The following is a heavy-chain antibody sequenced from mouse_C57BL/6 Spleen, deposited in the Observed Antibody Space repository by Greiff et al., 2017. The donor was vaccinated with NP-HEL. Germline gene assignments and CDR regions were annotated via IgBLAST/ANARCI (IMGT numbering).Heavy chain of an antibody. CDR1: GFTFSDYY. J-gene: IGHJ1*03. D-gene: IGHD2-4*01. V-gene: IGHV5-16*01. CDR3: ARADDCGRDWYFDV. CDR2: INYDGSST. Sequence: EVQVVESEGGLVQPGSSMKLSCTASGFTFSDYYMAWVRQVPEKGLEWVANINYDGSSTYYLDSLKSRFIISRDNAKNIPYLQMSSLKSEDTATYYCARADDCGRDWYFDVWGTGTTVTVSS.